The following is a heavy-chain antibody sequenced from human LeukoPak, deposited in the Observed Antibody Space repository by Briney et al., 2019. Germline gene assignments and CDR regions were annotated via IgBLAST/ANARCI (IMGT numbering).Heavy chain of an antibody. CDR1: GFTFDDYA. J-gene: IGHJ3*02. CDR2: ISWNSGSI. D-gene: IGHD4-17*01. CDR3: AKDLCAVTTGCAFDI. Sequence: GRSLRLSCAASGFTFDDYAMHWVRQAPGKGLEWVSGISWNSGSIGYADSVKGRFTISRDNAKNSLYLQMNNLRAEDMALYYCAKDLCAVTTGCAFDIWGQGTMVTVSS. V-gene: IGHV3-9*03.